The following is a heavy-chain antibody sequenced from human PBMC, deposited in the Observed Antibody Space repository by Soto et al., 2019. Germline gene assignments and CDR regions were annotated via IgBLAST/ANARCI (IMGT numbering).Heavy chain of an antibody. D-gene: IGHD3-16*01. V-gene: IGHV4-4*07. J-gene: IGHJ6*02. CDR1: GGSLSHQY. Sequence: QMQLQESGPGLVKPSETLSLTCTVSGGSLSHQYWVWVRQPAGKGLEWIGRIYISGNTNYNPSLGSRVTMSIDTSKNQFSLKLDSMTAAATAVYYCGGSSGYYYGVDVWGQGTTVTVSS. CDR3: GGSSGYYYGVDV. CDR2: IYISGNT.